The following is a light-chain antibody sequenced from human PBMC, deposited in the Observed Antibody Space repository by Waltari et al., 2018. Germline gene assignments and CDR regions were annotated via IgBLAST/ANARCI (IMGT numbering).Light chain of an antibody. V-gene: IGLV1-44*01. CDR2: TNK. CDR1: NSNIGSNP. J-gene: IGLJ3*02. CDR3: AVWDDRLLGRV. Sequence: QSVLTQPPSASGTPGQRVTISCSGSNSNIGSNPVNWYQQFPGTAPKLLIYTNKHRPSGVPDRFSGTKSGTSACLAIRGLQSEDGAAYYCAVWDDRLLGRVFGGGTELTVL.